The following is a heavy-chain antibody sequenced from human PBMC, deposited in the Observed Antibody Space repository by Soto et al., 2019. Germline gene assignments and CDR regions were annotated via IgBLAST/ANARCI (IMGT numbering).Heavy chain of an antibody. D-gene: IGHD3-9*01. CDR2: IYYSGST. Sequence: SETLSLTCTVSGGSISSGGYYWSWIRQHPGKGPEWIGYIYYSGSTYYNPSLKSRVTISVDTSKNQFSLKLSSVTAADTAVYYCARDKYYDILTGSHPQSYGMDVWGQGTTVTVSS. CDR3: ARDKYYDILTGSHPQSYGMDV. CDR1: GGSISSGGYY. V-gene: IGHV4-31*03. J-gene: IGHJ6*02.